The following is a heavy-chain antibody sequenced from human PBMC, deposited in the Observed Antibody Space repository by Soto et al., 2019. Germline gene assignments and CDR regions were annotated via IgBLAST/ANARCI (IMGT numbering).Heavy chain of an antibody. CDR3: ARDMVRGMDV. J-gene: IGHJ6*02. CDR1: EFTVSSNY. Sequence: GGSLRLSCAAAEFTVSSNYMSWVRQAPGKGLEWVSVIYSGGSTYYADSVKGRFTISRDNSKNTLYLQMNSLRAEDTAVYYCARDMVRGMDVWGQGTTVTVSS. CDR2: IYSGGST. V-gene: IGHV3-66*01. D-gene: IGHD3-10*01.